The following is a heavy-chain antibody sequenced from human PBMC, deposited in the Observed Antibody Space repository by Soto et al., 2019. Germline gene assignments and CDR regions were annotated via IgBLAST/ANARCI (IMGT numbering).Heavy chain of an antibody. CDR1: GYTFTSYY. D-gene: IGHD2-15*01. CDR2: INPSGGST. Sequence: ASVKVSCKASGYTFTSYYMHWVRQAPGQGLEWMGIINPSGGSTSYAQKFQGRVTMTRDTSTSTVYMELSSLRSEDTAVYYCARAGATSSGGSLIYYYYGMDVWGQGTTVTVSS. V-gene: IGHV1-46*01. J-gene: IGHJ6*02. CDR3: ARAGATSSGGSLIYYYYGMDV.